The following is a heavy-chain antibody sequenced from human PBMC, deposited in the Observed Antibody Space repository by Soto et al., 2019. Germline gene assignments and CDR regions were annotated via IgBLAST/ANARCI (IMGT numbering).Heavy chain of an antibody. CDR3: ARSRLDKNDCDILTGYYALVDY. D-gene: IGHD3-9*01. CDR1: GFTFSSYA. J-gene: IGHJ4*01. CDR2: ISGSGGST. Sequence: GGSLRLSCAASGFTFSSYAMSWVRQAPGKGLEWVSAISGSGGSTYYADSVKGRFTISRDNAKNSLYLQMNSLRDEDTAVYYCARSRLDKNDCDILTGYYALVDYWGHGTLVTVSS. V-gene: IGHV3-23*01.